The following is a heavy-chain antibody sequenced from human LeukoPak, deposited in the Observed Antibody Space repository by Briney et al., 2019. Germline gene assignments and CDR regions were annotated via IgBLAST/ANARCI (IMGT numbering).Heavy chain of an antibody. V-gene: IGHV3-23*01. Sequence: GGSLRLSCAASGFTFSSYAMSWVRQAPGKGLEWVSAISGSGGSTYYADSVKGRFTISRDNSKNTLYLQMNSLRAEDTAGYYCAKAGGYYDFWSGYYYFDYWGQGTLVTVSS. CDR1: GFTFSSYA. J-gene: IGHJ4*02. D-gene: IGHD3-3*01. CDR3: AKAGGYYDFWSGYYYFDY. CDR2: ISGSGGST.